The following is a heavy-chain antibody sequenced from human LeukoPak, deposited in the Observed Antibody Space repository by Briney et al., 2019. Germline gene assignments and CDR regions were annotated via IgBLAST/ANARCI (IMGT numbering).Heavy chain of an antibody. CDR2: IYTGGTT. CDR1: GFTVSANY. J-gene: IGHJ4*02. Sequence: QLVESGGGLIQPGGFLRLSCAASGFTVSANYMSWVRQAPGKGLEWVSVIYTGGTTYYADSVKGRLTISRDNSKNTLYLQMNSLRAEDTAVYYCARLRYGSWNSYYFDYWGQGTLVTVSS. CDR3: ARLRYGSWNSYYFDY. V-gene: IGHV3-53*01. D-gene: IGHD1/OR15-1a*01.